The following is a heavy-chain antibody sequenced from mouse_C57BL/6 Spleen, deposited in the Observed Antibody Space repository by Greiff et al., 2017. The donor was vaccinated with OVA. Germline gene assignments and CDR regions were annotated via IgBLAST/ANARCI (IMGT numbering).Heavy chain of an antibody. Sequence: QVQLKESGAELVRPGASVTLSCKASGYTFTDYEMHWVKQTPVHGLEWIGAIDPETGGTAYNQKFKGKAILTADKSSSTAYMELRSLTSEDSAVYYCTRWHYGSSSWFAYWGQGTLVTVSA. D-gene: IGHD1-1*01. CDR1: GYTFTDYE. CDR2: IDPETGGT. V-gene: IGHV1-15*01. CDR3: TRWHYGSSSWFAY. J-gene: IGHJ3*01.